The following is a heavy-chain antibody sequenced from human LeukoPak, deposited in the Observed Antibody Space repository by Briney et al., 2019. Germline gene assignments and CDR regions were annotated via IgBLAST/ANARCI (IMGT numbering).Heavy chain of an antibody. CDR2: ISCNSGST. CDR3: ANLYVWAGPFDS. CDR1: GFTFNDYA. Sequence: QAGRSLRLSCAASGFTFNDYAMNWVRQAPGKGLEWVSGISCNSGSTCYADSVKGRFTISRDNTKNSLYLQMNSLRAEDTAVYYCANLYVWAGPFDSWGQGTLVTVSS. V-gene: IGHV3-23*01. J-gene: IGHJ4*02. D-gene: IGHD3-16*01.